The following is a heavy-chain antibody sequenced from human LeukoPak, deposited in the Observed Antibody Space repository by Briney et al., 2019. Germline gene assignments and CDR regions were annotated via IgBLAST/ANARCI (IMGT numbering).Heavy chain of an antibody. CDR3: AVPCSSSSCSRTVFDI. CDR1: GGSISSGGYY. CDR2: IYHSGST. V-gene: IGHV4-30-2*01. D-gene: IGHD2-2*01. Sequence: PSQTLSLTCTVSGGSISSGGYYWSWIRQPPGKGLEWIGYIYHSGSTYYNPSLKSRVSISIDTSKNQFSLKLSSVTAADTAVYYCAVPCSSSSCSRTVFDIWGQGTMVTVSS. J-gene: IGHJ3*02.